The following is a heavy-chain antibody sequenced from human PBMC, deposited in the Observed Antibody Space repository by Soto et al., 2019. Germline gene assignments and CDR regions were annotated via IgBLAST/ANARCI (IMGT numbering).Heavy chain of an antibody. V-gene: IGHV4-30-2*01. CDR2: VTHTGTA. D-gene: IGHD6-19*01. J-gene: IGHJ4*02. Sequence: QLQLQESGSRLVKPSETLSLTCAVSGGSIDSGAYSLSWIRQPPGKGLEWIGYVTHTGTAYSIPSLNGRLTLSVDSSQTQFSPKLTSVTAADSAVYYCARIHWTQSSLDYWGRGILVTVSS. CDR3: ARIHWTQSSLDY. CDR1: GGSIDSGAYS.